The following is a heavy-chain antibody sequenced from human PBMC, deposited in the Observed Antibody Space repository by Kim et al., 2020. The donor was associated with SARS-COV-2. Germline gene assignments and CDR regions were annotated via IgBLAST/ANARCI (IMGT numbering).Heavy chain of an antibody. CDR1: GYSISSGYY. V-gene: IGHV4-38-2*02. Sequence: SETLSLICTVSGYSISSGYYWGWIRQPPGKGLEWIGSIYHSGSTYYNPSLKSRVTISVDTSKSQFSLKLSSVTAADTAVYYCARATQQLAPFDYWGQGTLVTVSS. J-gene: IGHJ4*02. CDR3: ARATQQLAPFDY. D-gene: IGHD6-13*01. CDR2: IYHSGST.